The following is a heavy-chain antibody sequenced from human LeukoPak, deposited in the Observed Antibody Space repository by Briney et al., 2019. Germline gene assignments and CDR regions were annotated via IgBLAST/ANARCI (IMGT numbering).Heavy chain of an antibody. CDR1: GGSISSYY. J-gene: IGHJ4*02. CDR3: ARLAKYSYAPYYFDY. V-gene: IGHV4-59*08. D-gene: IGHD5-18*01. Sequence: PSETLSLTCTVSGGSISSYYWSWIRQHPGKGLEWIGYIYYSGGTNYNPSLKSRVTISVDTSKNQFSLKLSSVTAADTAVYYCARLAKYSYAPYYFDYWGQGTLVTVSS. CDR2: IYYSGGT.